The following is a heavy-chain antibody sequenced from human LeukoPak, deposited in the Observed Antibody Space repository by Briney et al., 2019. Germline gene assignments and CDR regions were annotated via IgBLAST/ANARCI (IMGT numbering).Heavy chain of an antibody. CDR2: INSDGSWT. V-gene: IGHV3-74*01. CDR1: GSYW. J-gene: IGHJ4*02. D-gene: IGHD3-22*01. CDR3: AKLSIDSSGYYPYYFDY. Sequence: PGGSLRLSCAASGSYWMHWVRQAPGKGLVWVSHINSDGSWTSYADSVKGRFTISKDNAKNTVYLQMNNLRAEDTAVYYCAKLSIDSSGYYPYYFDYWGQGTLVTVSS.